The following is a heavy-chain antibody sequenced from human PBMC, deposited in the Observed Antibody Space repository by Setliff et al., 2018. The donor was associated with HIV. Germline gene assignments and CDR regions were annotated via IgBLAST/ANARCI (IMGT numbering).Heavy chain of an antibody. J-gene: IGHJ4*02. Sequence: PGESLKISCVAPGFRFRSYWMSWVRQAPGKGLESVANVKQDGTETLYVDSVKGRFTISRDNANNLVYLQMNSLRVEDTAVYFCARWGSGSYERVFDYWGQGMSVTVSS. CDR2: VKQDGTET. CDR3: ARWGSGSYERVFDY. CDR1: GFRFRSYW. D-gene: IGHD1-26*01. V-gene: IGHV3-7*01.